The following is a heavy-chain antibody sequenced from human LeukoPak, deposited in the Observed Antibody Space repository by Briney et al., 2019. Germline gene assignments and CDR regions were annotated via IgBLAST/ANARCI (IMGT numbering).Heavy chain of an antibody. CDR2: IGIDSGNT. CDR3: ARDYKYAFDN. Sequence: QSGGSLRLSCAASGFTFSDYSMNWVRQAPGKGLEWISYIGIDSGNTNYADSVKGRFTISEDKAKNSLYLQMNSLRVEDTAVYYCARDYKYAFDNWGQGTLVTVSS. V-gene: IGHV3-48*01. J-gene: IGHJ4*02. D-gene: IGHD5-24*01. CDR1: GFTFSDYS.